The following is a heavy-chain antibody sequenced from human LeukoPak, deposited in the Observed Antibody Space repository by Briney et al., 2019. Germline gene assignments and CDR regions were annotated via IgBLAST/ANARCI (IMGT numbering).Heavy chain of an antibody. V-gene: IGHV4-61*02. CDR1: GGSISSGSYY. J-gene: IGHJ3*02. Sequence: PSETLSLTCTVSGGSISSGSYYWIWIRQPAGKRLEWIGRIYTSGSTNYNPSLKSRVTISVDTSKTQFSLKLSSVTAADTAVYYCARGPHSSSWYADAFDIWGQGTMVTVSS. D-gene: IGHD6-13*01. CDR3: ARGPHSSSWYADAFDI. CDR2: IYTSGST.